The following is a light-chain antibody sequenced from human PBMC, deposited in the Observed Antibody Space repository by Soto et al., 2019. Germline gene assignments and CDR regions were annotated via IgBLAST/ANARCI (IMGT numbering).Light chain of an antibody. J-gene: IGKJ1*01. V-gene: IGKV1-39*01. Sequence: DIQMTQTPSSLSASVGDRVTITCRASQTISSYLNWYQQKPGKAPNLLIYAASSLQSGVPSRFSGSRSGTDFTLTISSLQPEDFATYYCQQSYRPHRTFGQGTKVDIK. CDR1: QTISSY. CDR3: QQSYRPHRT. CDR2: AAS.